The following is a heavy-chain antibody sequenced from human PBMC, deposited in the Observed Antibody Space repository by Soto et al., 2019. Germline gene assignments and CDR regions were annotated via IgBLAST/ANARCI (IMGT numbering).Heavy chain of an antibody. D-gene: IGHD4-17*01. Sequence: EVQLLESGGGLVQPGGSLRLSCEASGFTFSTYAMSWVRQAPGKGLEWVSVISGSGGGTYYAASVKGRFTISRDNSKNTLYLQMNSLRAEDTPVYYCAKCMTTVTTFPFDIWGQGTTVTVSS. CDR3: AKCMTTVTTFPFDI. CDR2: ISGSGGGT. J-gene: IGHJ3*02. V-gene: IGHV3-23*01. CDR1: GFTFSTYA.